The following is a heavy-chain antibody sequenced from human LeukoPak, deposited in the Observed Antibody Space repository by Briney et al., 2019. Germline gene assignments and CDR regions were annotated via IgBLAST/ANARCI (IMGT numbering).Heavy chain of an antibody. D-gene: IGHD2-8*01. CDR1: GFTFSSYS. V-gene: IGHV3-21*04. J-gene: IGHJ5*02. CDR2: ISSSSSYI. Sequence: GGSLRLSCAASGFTFSSYSMNWVRQAPGKGLEWVSSISSSSSYIYYADSVKGRFTISRDNAKNSLYLQMNSLRAEDTAVYYCSRDLRSVYATKWFDPRGQGTLVSVSS. CDR3: SRDLRSVYATKWFDP.